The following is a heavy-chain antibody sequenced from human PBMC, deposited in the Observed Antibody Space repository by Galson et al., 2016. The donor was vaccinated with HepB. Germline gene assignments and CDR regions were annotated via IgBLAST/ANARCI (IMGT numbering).Heavy chain of an antibody. Sequence: SLRLSCAASGFIVSDYFMTWIRQAPGRGLEWVSYLSNSDRGSVKYNADSVKGRFTISRDTATNSLSLQMNSLRAEDTAVYYCARTTAAASWYYFDYWGQGTLVTVSS. CDR1: GFIVSDYF. D-gene: IGHD6-13*01. CDR3: ARTTAAASWYYFDY. V-gene: IGHV3-11*04. J-gene: IGHJ4*02. CDR2: LSNSDRGSVK.